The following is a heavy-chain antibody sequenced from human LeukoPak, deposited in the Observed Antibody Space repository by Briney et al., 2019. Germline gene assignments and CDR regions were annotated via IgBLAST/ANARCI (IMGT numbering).Heavy chain of an antibody. D-gene: IGHD3-22*01. Sequence: ASVKVSCKASGYTFTAYYIHWVRQAPGQGLEWMGWINPNNRGTNYAQKFQGRVTMTRDTSISTAYMELRRLRSDDTAVYYCARDQGSDDSSDYWPLDYWGQGTLVTVSS. CDR2: INPNNRGT. CDR3: ARDQGSDDSSDYWPLDY. CDR1: GYTFTAYY. V-gene: IGHV1-2*02. J-gene: IGHJ4*02.